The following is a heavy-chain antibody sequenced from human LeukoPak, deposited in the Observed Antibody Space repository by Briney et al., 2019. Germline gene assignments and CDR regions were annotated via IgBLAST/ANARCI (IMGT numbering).Heavy chain of an antibody. CDR2: ISSSSGYI. Sequence: GGSLRLSCAASGFTFSSYSMNWVRQAPGKGLEWVSSISSSSGYIYYGDSVKGRFTISRDNAKNSLYLQMNSLRAEDTAVYYCARGGRGSYHFDYWGQGTLVTVSS. J-gene: IGHJ4*02. CDR1: GFTFSSYS. CDR3: ARGGRGSYHFDY. D-gene: IGHD1-26*01. V-gene: IGHV3-21*01.